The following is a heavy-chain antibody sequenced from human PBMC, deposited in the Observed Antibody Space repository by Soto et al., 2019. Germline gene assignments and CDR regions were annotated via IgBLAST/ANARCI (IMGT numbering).Heavy chain of an antibody. D-gene: IGHD3-16*02. Sequence: PSETLSLTCTVSGGSISSSNYYWGWIRQPPGKGLEWIGSIYYSGNTYYNPSLKSRVTMSVDTSKNQFSLQLNSVTPEDTAVYFCERGAFIVSPCTGFDYWGQGTPVTVSS. J-gene: IGHJ4*02. CDR1: GGSISSSNYY. CDR3: ERGAFIVSPCTGFDY. CDR2: IYYSGNT. V-gene: IGHV4-39*01.